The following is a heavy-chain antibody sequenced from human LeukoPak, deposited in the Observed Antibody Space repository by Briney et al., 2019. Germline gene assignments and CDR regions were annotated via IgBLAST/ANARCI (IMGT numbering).Heavy chain of an antibody. CDR1: GFTFSSYG. Sequence: GGSLRLSCAASGFTFSSYGMHWVRQAPGKGLEWVAFIRYDGTNKYDADSVKGRFTISRDNAKNPLYLQMNSLRAEDTVVYYCARDDSSGWYVYSYFQHWGQGTLVTVSS. D-gene: IGHD6-19*01. J-gene: IGHJ1*01. CDR3: ARDDSSGWYVYSYFQH. V-gene: IGHV3-30*02. CDR2: IRYDGTNK.